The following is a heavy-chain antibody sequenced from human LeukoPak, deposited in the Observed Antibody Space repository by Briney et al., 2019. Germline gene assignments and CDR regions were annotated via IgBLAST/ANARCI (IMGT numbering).Heavy chain of an antibody. D-gene: IGHD6-19*01. J-gene: IGHJ6*03. CDR1: SRPYSRGSYH. V-gene: IGHV4-61*02. CDR3: ARDEYSSGWTVYYMDV. CDR2: IYTSGST. Sequence: SHTLALLYTVSSRPYSRGSYHWSWIRQPAAKGQEWIGRIYTSGSTNYNPPLKSRVTMSVDTSKNQFSLKLSSVTAADTAVYYCARDEYSSGWTVYYMDVWGKGTTVTVSS.